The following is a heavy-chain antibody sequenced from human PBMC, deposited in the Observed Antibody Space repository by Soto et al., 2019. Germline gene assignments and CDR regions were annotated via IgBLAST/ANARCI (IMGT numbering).Heavy chain of an antibody. D-gene: IGHD3-16*01. V-gene: IGHV3-23*01. J-gene: IGHJ4*03. CDR1: GFTFNNYA. CDR3: AKKEEYYCVWGKSPMD. Sequence: EVQLLEAGGNLVQPGGSLRLSCAASGFTFNNYAMSWVRQAPGKGLEWVSSINGRGDDTYYAGSVKGRFTISRDNSKNTLYLQMNSLRAEDTAVYYCAKKEEYYCVWGKSPMDWGQGTLVIVAS. CDR2: INGRGDDT.